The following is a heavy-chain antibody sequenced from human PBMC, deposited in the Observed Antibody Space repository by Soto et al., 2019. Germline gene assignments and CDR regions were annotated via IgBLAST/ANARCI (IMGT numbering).Heavy chain of an antibody. V-gene: IGHV3-7*04. J-gene: IGHJ3*02. CDR1: GFTFSTYW. Sequence: GGSLRLSCGASGFTFSTYWMSWVRQAPGKGLEWVANIKPDGSEKWYVDSVKGRFTISRDNAKNSLYLQMIRLRVEDTAMYYWVRGDYHDTTGPFSDAFDIWGQGTMVTVSS. CDR3: VRGDYHDTTGPFSDAFDI. CDR2: IKPDGSEK. D-gene: IGHD3-16*02.